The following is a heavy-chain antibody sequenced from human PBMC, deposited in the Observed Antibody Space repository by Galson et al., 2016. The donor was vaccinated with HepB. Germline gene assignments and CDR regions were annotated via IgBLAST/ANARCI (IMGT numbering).Heavy chain of an antibody. D-gene: IGHD1-26*01. V-gene: IGHV3-15*07. CDR1: GFTFETHG. Sequence: SLRLSCAASGFTFETHGMHWVRQAPGKGLEWVGRIKSKSYGGTTDYAAPVQGRFTISRDDSKSTLYLQMNSLKIEDTGVFYCTTINPDILGSTRALDSWGRGALVTVSS. CDR3: TTINPDILGSTRALDS. J-gene: IGHJ4*02. CDR2: IKSKSYGGTT.